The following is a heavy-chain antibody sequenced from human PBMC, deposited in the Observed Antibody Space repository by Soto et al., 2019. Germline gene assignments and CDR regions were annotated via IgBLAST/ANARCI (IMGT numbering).Heavy chain of an antibody. CDR2: IHHSGAT. V-gene: IGHV4-4*02. CDR1: GDSITGDNW. CDR3: ATQGFYSMGF. J-gene: IGHJ6*02. Sequence: SETLSLTCAVSGDSITGDNWWSWGRQPPGKGLEWIGEIHHSGATNYNPSLKSRVTISVDKSKNQFSLKLNSVTAADTAMFYCATQGFYSMGFWGRGTKVTVSS.